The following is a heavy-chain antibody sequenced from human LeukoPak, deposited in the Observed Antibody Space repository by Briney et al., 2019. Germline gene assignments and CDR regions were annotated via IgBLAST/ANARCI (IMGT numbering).Heavy chain of an antibody. D-gene: IGHD6-6*01. CDR3: ARDRELGSSSAHAFDI. V-gene: IGHV3-64*01. CDR1: GFTFSSYA. J-gene: IGHJ3*02. CDR2: ISSNGGST. Sequence: PGGSLRLSCAASGFTFSSYAMHWVRQAPGKGLEYVSAISSNGGSTYYANSVKGRFTISRDNSKNTLYLQMGSLRAEDMAVYYCARDRELGSSSAHAFDIWGQGTMVTVSS.